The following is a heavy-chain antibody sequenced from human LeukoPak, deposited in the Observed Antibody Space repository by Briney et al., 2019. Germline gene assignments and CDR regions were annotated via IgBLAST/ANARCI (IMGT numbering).Heavy chain of an antibody. D-gene: IGHD3-10*01. J-gene: IGHJ4*02. CDR2: ISYDGSNK. CDR1: GFTFSSYA. V-gene: IGHV3-30-3*01. Sequence: GGSLRLSCAASGFTFSSYAMHWVRQAPGKGLEWVAVISYDGSNKYYADSVKGRFTISRDNSKNTLYLQMNSLRAEDTAVYYCARSLSLYGSGKTWGYYFDYWGQGTLVTVSS. CDR3: ARSLSLYGSGKTWGYYFDY.